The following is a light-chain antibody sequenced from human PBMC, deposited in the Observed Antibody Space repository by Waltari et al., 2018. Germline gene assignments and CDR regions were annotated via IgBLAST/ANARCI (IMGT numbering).Light chain of an antibody. CDR3: AAWDDTLNGL. J-gene: IGLJ2*01. CDR2: SNN. V-gene: IGLV1-44*01. CDR1: NSNIAGNT. Sequence: QSVLTQPPSASGTPGQTVTISRSGRNSNIAGNTVNWYQHLPGAAPKLIIYSNNQRPAGVPDRFSGSKSGTSASLAISGLQSEDEADYYCAAWDDTLNGLFGGGTKLTVL.